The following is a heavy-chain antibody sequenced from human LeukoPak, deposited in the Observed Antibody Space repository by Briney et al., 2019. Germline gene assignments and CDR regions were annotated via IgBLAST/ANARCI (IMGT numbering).Heavy chain of an antibody. Sequence: SVKVSCKASGGTFSSYAISWVRQAPGQGLEWMGGIIPIFGTANYAQKLQGRVTITADKSTSTAYMELSSLRSEDTAVYYCARETTVTTERAFDIWGQGTMVTVSS. J-gene: IGHJ3*02. CDR1: GGTFSSYA. D-gene: IGHD4-17*01. CDR3: ARETTVTTERAFDI. CDR2: IIPIFGTA. V-gene: IGHV1-69*06.